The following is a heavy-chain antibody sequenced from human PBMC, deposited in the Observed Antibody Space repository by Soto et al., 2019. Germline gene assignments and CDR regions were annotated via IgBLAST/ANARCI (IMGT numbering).Heavy chain of an antibody. D-gene: IGHD2-2*01. CDR2: ISSSSSYT. CDR1: GFTFSDYY. CDR3: ARGQLGYCSSTSCYDSTSTKAFDY. J-gene: IGHJ4*02. V-gene: IGHV3-11*06. Sequence: QVQLVESGGGLVKPGGSLRLSCAASGFTFSDYYMSWIRQAPGKGLEWVSYISSSSSYTNYADSVKGRFTISRDNAKNSLYLKMNSLRAEDTAVYYCARGQLGYCSSTSCYDSTSTKAFDYWGQGTLVTVSS.